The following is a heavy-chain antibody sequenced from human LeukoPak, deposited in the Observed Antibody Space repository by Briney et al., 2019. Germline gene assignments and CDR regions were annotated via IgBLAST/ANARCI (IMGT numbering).Heavy chain of an antibody. Sequence: GGSLRLSCAASGFTFSRNAMIWVRQAPGKGLEWVSAISGSGSDTYYADSVKGRFTIFRDNTKNTVYLRMNSLRAEDTAVYYCAKDPWGSRGYFDYWGQGTLVTVSS. J-gene: IGHJ4*02. CDR2: ISGSGSDT. CDR3: AKDPWGSRGYFDY. CDR1: GFTFSRNA. V-gene: IGHV3-23*01. D-gene: IGHD7-27*01.